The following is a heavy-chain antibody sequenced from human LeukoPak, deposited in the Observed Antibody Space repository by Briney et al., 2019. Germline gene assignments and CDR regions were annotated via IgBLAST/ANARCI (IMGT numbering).Heavy chain of an antibody. J-gene: IGHJ6*02. CDR1: GFTFSSYA. D-gene: IGHD4-17*01. Sequence: GGSLRLSCAASGFTFSSYAMHWVRQAPGKGLEWVAVISYDGSNKYYADSVKGRFTISRDNSKNTLYVQMNSLRAEDTAVYYCARGARDYGDYVDYYGMDVWGQGTTVTVSS. V-gene: IGHV3-30-3*01. CDR3: ARGARDYGDYVDYYGMDV. CDR2: ISYDGSNK.